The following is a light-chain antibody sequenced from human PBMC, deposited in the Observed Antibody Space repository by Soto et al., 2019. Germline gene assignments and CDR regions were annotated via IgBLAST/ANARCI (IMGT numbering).Light chain of an antibody. CDR1: SGDVGGYNS. J-gene: IGLJ1*01. CDR2: DVS. Sequence: QSALTQPRSVSGSPGQSVTISCTGTSGDVGGYNSVSWYQQHPGKAPKVMIYDVSKRPSGVPDRFSGSKSGNTASLIISGLQAEDEADYYCCSFAGTSYVFGTGTKLTVL. V-gene: IGLV2-11*01. CDR3: CSFAGTSYV.